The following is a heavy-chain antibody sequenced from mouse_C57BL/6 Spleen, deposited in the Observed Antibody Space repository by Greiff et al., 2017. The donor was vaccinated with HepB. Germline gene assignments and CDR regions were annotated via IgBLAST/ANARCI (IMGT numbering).Heavy chain of an antibody. V-gene: IGHV1-85*01. D-gene: IGHD3-2*02. J-gene: IGHJ2*01. CDR2: IYPRDGST. Sequence: QVQLQQSGPELVKPGASVKLSCKASGYTFTSDDINWVKQRPGQGLEWIGWIYPRDGSTKYNEKFKGKATLTVDTSSSTAYMELHSLTTEDSAVYFCATAQAEDYWGQGTTLTVSS. CDR3: ATAQAEDY. CDR1: GYTFTSDD.